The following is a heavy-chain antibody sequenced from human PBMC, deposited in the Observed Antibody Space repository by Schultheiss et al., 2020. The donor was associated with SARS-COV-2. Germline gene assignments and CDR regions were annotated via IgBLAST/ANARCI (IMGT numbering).Heavy chain of an antibody. CDR1: GFTFSSYG. CDR3: AKEVGVKVLWFGT. J-gene: IGHJ4*02. Sequence: GESLKISCAASGFTFSSYGMHWVRQAPGKGLEWVAVISYDGSNKYYADSVKGRFTISRDNSKNTLYLQMNSLRAEDTAVYYCAKEVGVKVLWFGTGGQGTLVTVSS. CDR2: ISYDGSNK. D-gene: IGHD3-10*01. V-gene: IGHV3-30*18.